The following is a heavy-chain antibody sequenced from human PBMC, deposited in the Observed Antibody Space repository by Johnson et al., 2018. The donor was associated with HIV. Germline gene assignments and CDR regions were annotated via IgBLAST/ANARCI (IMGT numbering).Heavy chain of an antibody. Sequence: QVQLVESGGGVVQPGGSLRLSCAASGFTFSDYYMSWIRQTPGKGLEWVSYISSSGSTIYYADSVKGRFTISRDNAKNSLYLQMNSLRAEDTAVYYCARVQVLADDVFNIWGQGTMVTVAS. J-gene: IGHJ3*02. CDR2: ISSSGSTI. D-gene: IGHD3-3*02. V-gene: IGHV3-11*04. CDR3: ARVQVLADDVFNI. CDR1: GFTFSDYY.